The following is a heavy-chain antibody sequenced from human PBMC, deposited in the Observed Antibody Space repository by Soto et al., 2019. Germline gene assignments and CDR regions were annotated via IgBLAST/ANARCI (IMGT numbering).Heavy chain of an antibody. Sequence: GGSLRLSCAASGFTFSSYAMHWVRQAPGKGLEWVAVISYDGSNKYYADSVKGRFTISRDNSKNTLYLQMNSLRAEDTAVYYCARVGETYAFDIWGQGTMVTVSS. CDR2: ISYDGSNK. CDR1: GFTFSSYA. CDR3: ARVGETYAFDI. J-gene: IGHJ3*02. D-gene: IGHD4-17*01. V-gene: IGHV3-30-3*01.